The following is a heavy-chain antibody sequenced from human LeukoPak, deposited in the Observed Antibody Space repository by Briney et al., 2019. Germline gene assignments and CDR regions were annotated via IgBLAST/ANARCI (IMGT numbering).Heavy chain of an antibody. CDR3: ARVWVVTAVMDV. CDR1: GYTFTAYY. V-gene: IGHV1-2*02. D-gene: IGHD2-21*02. CDR2: INPNSGDT. Sequence: ASVKVSCKASGYTFTAYYMHWVRQAPGQGLERMGWINPNSGDTNYAQKFQGRVTMTRDTSISTAYMELSRLRSDDTAVYYCARVWVVTAVMDVWGKGTTVTVSS. J-gene: IGHJ6*03.